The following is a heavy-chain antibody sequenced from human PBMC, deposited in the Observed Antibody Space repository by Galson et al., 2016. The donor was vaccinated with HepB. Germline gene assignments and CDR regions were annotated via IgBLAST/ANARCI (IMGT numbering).Heavy chain of an antibody. Sequence: SLRLSCAASGFTFSSNGMRWVRQAPGKGLEWVSCISGSGTLTYYADSVKGRFTISRDNSKNTLNLQMNSLRAEDTAVYYCAKIAVTGTWYFDPWGRGALVSVSS. D-gene: IGHD6-19*01. CDR1: GFTFSSNG. CDR3: AKIAVTGTWYFDP. CDR2: ISGSGTLT. V-gene: IGHV3-23*01. J-gene: IGHJ2*01.